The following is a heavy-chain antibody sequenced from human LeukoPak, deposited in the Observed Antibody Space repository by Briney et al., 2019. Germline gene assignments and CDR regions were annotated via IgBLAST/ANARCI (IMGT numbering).Heavy chain of an antibody. CDR2: ISSSGSTI. J-gene: IGHJ3*02. V-gene: IGHV3-48*03. Sequence: GGSLRLSCAASGFTFSSYEMNWVRQAPGKGLEWVSYISSSGSTIYYADSVKGRFTISRDNAKNSLYLQMNSLRAEDTAVYYCATEKDFDWLLLPQRGAFDIWGQGTMVTVSS. CDR1: GFTFSSYE. D-gene: IGHD3-9*01. CDR3: ATEKDFDWLLLPQRGAFDI.